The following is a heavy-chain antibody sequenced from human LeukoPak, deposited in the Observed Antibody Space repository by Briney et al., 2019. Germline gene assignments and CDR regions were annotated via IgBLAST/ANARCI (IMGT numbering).Heavy chain of an antibody. CDR1: GFTFSSYA. J-gene: IGHJ4*02. V-gene: IGHV3-23*01. CDR2: ISGSGGST. Sequence: GGSLRLSCAASGFTFSSYAMSWVRQAPGKGLEWVSAISGSGGSTYYADSVKGRFIISRDNSKNTLYLQMNSLRAEDTAIYYCAKDLIQQQLVYFDYWGQGTLVTVSS. CDR3: AKDLIQQQLVYFDY. D-gene: IGHD6-13*01.